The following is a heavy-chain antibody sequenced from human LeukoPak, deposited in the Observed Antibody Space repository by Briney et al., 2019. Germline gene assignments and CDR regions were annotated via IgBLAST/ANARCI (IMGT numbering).Heavy chain of an antibody. D-gene: IGHD6-13*01. J-gene: IGHJ4*02. CDR1: NYSISSGYY. V-gene: IGHV4-38-2*02. CDR2: IYHSGNT. CDR3: ARDILATSIAAPYY. Sequence: SETLSLTCTVSNYSISSGYYWAWIRQPPGKGLEWIGNIYHSGNTYYNPSLKSRVSLSVDTSENQFSLKLSSVTAADTAVYYCARDILATSIAAPYYWGQGTLVTVSS.